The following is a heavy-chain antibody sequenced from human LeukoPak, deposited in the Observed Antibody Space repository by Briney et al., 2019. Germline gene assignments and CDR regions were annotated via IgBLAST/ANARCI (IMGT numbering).Heavy chain of an antibody. CDR1: GGSIISSSYY. D-gene: IGHD3-22*01. V-gene: IGHV4-61*05. CDR2: IYYSGST. J-gene: IGHJ4*02. CDR3: ARGRDYYDSSGYSDY. Sequence: SETLSLTCTVSGGSIISSSYYWSWIRQPPGKGLEWIGYIYYSGSTNYNPSLKSRVTISVDTSKNQFSLKLSSVTAADTAVYYCARGRDYYDSSGYSDYWGQGTPVTVSS.